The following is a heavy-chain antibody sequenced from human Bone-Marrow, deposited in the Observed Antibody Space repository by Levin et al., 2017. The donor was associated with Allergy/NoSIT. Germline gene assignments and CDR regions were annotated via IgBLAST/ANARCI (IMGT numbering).Heavy chain of an antibody. Sequence: GGSLRLSCAVSGFTFSSHAMTWVRQAPGKGLEWISVISGSGGTTYYADSVPGRFTISRDNSKNTLSLQMNSLRAEDTAVYYCAKVRSNYDILTGYYPIYYFDYWGQGTLVTVSS. J-gene: IGHJ4*02. CDR1: GFTFSSHA. CDR2: ISGSGGTT. V-gene: IGHV3-23*01. D-gene: IGHD3-9*01. CDR3: AKVRSNYDILTGYYPIYYFDY.